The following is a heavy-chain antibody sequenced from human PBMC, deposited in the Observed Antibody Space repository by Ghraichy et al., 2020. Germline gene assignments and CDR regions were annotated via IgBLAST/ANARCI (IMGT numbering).Heavy chain of an antibody. Sequence: SETLSLTCAVYGGSFSGYYWSWIRQPPGKGLEWIGEINHSGSTNYNPSLKSRVTISVDTSKNQFSLKLSSVTAADTAVYYCARRFHSGLDYWGQGTLVTVSS. D-gene: IGHD6-19*01. CDR2: INHSGST. J-gene: IGHJ4*02. V-gene: IGHV4-34*01. CDR3: ARRFHSGLDY. CDR1: GGSFSGYY.